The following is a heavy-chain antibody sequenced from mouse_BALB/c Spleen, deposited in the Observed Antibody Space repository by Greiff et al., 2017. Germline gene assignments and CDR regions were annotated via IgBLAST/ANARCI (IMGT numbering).Heavy chain of an antibody. D-gene: IGHD1-1*02. Sequence: DVQLVESGGGLVQPGGSLRLSCATSGFTFTDYYMSWVRQPPGKALEWLGFIRNKANGYTTEYSASVKGRFTISRDNSQSILYLQMNTLRAEDSATYYCARDVGGYWFAYWGQGTLVTVSA. CDR1: GFTFTDYY. J-gene: IGHJ3*01. CDR3: ARDVGGYWFAY. V-gene: IGHV7-3*02. CDR2: IRNKANGYTT.